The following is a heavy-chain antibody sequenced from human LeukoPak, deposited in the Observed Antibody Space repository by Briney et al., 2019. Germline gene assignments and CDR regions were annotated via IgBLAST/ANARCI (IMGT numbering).Heavy chain of an antibody. CDR1: GGTFSSYA. V-gene: IGHV1-69*04. D-gene: IGHD6-13*01. CDR3: ARGPGIAAAGTHYFDY. CDR2: IIPILGIA. Sequence: GASVKVSCKASGGTFSSYAISWVRQAPGQGLEWMGRIIPILGIANYAQKFQGRVTITADKSTSTAYMELSSLRSEDTAVYYCARGPGIAAAGTHYFDYWGQGTLVTVSS. J-gene: IGHJ4*02.